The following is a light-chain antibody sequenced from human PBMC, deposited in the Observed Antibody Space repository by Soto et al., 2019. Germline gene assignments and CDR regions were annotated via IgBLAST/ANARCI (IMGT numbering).Light chain of an antibody. CDR3: QQYGSSGT. CDR2: GAS. Sequence: IVLTQSPCTLSLSPGEIATLSCRASQSVSSSYLAWYQQKPGQAPRLLIYGASSRATGIPDRFSGSGSGTDFTLTISRLEPEDFAVYYCQQYGSSGTFGQGTKVDIK. J-gene: IGKJ1*01. CDR1: QSVSSSY. V-gene: IGKV3-20*01.